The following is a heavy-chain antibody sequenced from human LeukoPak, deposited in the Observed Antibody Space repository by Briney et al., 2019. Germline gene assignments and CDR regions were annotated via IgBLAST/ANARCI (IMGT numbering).Heavy chain of an antibody. Sequence: GASVKVSCKASGYIFTNFGVTWVRQAPGQGLEWMGWMNPNSGNTGYAQKFQGRVTMTRNTSISTAYMELSSLRSEDTAVYYCARGVGELLIRFDPWGQGTLVTVSS. V-gene: IGHV1-8*02. CDR2: MNPNSGNT. D-gene: IGHD1-26*01. CDR1: GYIFTNFG. CDR3: ARGVGELLIRFDP. J-gene: IGHJ5*02.